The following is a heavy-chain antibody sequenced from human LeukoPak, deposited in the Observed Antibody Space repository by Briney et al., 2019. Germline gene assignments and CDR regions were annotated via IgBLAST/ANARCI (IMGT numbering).Heavy chain of an antibody. Sequence: KPGGSLRLSCAASGFTFSDAWMSWVRQAPGKGLEWVARVKSKSDGGTTDYNALVKGRFTISRDDSKSMLFLQMNNLKPEDTAVYYCMSELWGQGTLVTVSS. J-gene: IGHJ4*02. CDR2: VKSKSDGGTT. V-gene: IGHV3-15*01. CDR3: MSEL. CDR1: GFTFSDAW. D-gene: IGHD3-3*01.